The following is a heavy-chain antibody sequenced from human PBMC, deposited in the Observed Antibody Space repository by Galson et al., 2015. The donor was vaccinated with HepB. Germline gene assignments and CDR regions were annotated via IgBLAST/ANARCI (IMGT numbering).Heavy chain of an antibody. CDR2: IKSKTAGGAT. CDR1: GFTLSNAR. V-gene: IGHV3-15*07. Sequence: LRLSCAASGFTLSNARMNWVRQAPGEGLECVGRIKSKTAGGATDYAAPVKGRFTISRDDSKNTVYLQMNSLKIEDAAVYYCTTDPGSSWHRYWGQGTLVTVSS. D-gene: IGHD2-2*01. CDR3: TTDPGSSWHRY. J-gene: IGHJ4*02.